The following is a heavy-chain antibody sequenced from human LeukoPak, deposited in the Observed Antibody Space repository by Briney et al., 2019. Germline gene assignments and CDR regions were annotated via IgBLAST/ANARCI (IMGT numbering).Heavy chain of an antibody. CDR1: GFSFSSYG. Sequence: GGSLRLSCSASGFSFSSYGMHWVRQAPGKGLQWVAVIWNDGSHQYYADSEKGRFTISRDNSRNTMYPQMNRLRVEDTAVYYCARDAAEYGDSHFDWWGQGTLVTVSS. CDR2: IWNDGSHQ. V-gene: IGHV3-33*01. CDR3: ARDAAEYGDSHFDW. D-gene: IGHD4-17*01. J-gene: IGHJ4*02.